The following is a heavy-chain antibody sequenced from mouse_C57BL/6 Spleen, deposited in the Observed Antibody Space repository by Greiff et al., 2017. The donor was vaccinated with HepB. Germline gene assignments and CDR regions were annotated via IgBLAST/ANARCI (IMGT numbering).Heavy chain of an antibody. J-gene: IGHJ4*01. CDR3: ARSDSSMDY. Sequence: VQLQQPGAELVKPGASVKLSCKASGYTFTSYWMQWVKQRPGQGLEWIGEIDPSDSYTNYNQKFKGKATLTVDTSSSTAYMQLSSLTSEDSAVYYCARSDSSMDYWGQGTSVTVSS. D-gene: IGHD2-13*01. V-gene: IGHV1-50*01. CDR2: IDPSDSYT. CDR1: GYTFTSYW.